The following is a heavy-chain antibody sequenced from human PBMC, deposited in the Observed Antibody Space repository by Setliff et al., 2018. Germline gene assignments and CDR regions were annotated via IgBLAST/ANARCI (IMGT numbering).Heavy chain of an antibody. CDR2: IIATVGGV. J-gene: IGHJ6*02. CDR3: ARSDGDYYYGMDV. V-gene: IGHV1-69*10. D-gene: IGHD4-17*01. CDR1: GGTFSDNA. Sequence: ASVKVSCKTSGGTFSDNAMSWVRQAPGQGPEWMGGIIATVGGVSYSQKFQGRVTITRDTSASTAYMELSSLRSEDTAVYYCARSDGDYYYGMDVWGQGTTVTVSS.